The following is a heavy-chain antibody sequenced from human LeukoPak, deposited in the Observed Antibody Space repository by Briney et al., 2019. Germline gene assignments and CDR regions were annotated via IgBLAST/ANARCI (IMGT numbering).Heavy chain of an antibody. J-gene: IGHJ4*02. CDR3: ARLYRDYVDDY. CDR1: GVSISSSSYY. CDR2: IYYSGST. Sequence: SETLSLTCTVSGVSISSSSYYWGWIRQPPGKGLEWIGSIYYSGSTYYNPSLKSRVTISVDTSKNQFSLTPTSVAAAYSAVHYCARLYRDYVDDYQGQGTLVTVSS. V-gene: IGHV4-39*01. D-gene: IGHD4-17*01.